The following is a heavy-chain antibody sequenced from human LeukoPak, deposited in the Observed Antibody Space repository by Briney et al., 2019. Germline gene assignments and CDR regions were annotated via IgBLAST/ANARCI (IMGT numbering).Heavy chain of an antibody. CDR1: GGSISSGSYY. Sequence: SETLSLTCTVSGGSISSGSYYWSWIRQPAGKGLEWIGRIYNSGNTNYNPSLKSRVTISVDTSKNQFSLKLNSVTAADTAVYYCARLGTYYNNWFDPWGQGTLVTVSS. CDR2: IYNSGNT. J-gene: IGHJ5*02. D-gene: IGHD3-10*01. V-gene: IGHV4-61*02. CDR3: ARLGTYYNNWFDP.